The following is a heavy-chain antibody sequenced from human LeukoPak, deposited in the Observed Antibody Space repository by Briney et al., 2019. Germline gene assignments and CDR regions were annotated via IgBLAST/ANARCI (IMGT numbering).Heavy chain of an antibody. CDR1: GGSISSYY. J-gene: IGHJ4*02. V-gene: IGHV4-59*01. CDR2: IYYSGST. Sequence: SETLSLTCTVSGGSISSYYWSWIRQPPGKGLEWSGYIYYSGSTNYNPSLKSRVNISVETSKNQFSLKLSSVTAADTAVYYCARADYDILTGYYFDYWGQGTLVTVSS. D-gene: IGHD3-9*01. CDR3: ARADYDILTGYYFDY.